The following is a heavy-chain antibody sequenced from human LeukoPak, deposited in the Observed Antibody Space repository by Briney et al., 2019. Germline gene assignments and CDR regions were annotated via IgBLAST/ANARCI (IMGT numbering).Heavy chain of an antibody. CDR3: ATSGYDTSPEY. D-gene: IGHD5-12*01. J-gene: IGHJ4*02. CDR2: IYYSGST. V-gene: IGHV4-39*01. Sequence: MTSETLSLTCTVSGGSISSSSYYWGWIRQPPGKGLEWIGGIYYSGSTYYNPSLKSRVTISVDTSKNQFSLKLSSVTAADTAVYYCATSGYDTSPEYWGQGTLVTVSS. CDR1: GGSISSSSYY.